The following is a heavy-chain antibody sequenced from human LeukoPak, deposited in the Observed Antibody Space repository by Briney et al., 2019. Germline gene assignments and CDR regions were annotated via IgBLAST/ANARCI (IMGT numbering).Heavy chain of an antibody. CDR2: ISAYNGNT. V-gene: IGHV1-18*01. Sequence: GASVKVSCKASVYTFTSYDISWVRQAPGQGLEWMGWISAYNGNTNYAQKLQGRVTMTTDTSTSTAYMELRSLRSDDTAVYYCARDNSVGDVAWWFDPWGQGTLVTVSS. CDR1: VYTFTSYD. J-gene: IGHJ5*02. CDR3: ARDNSVGDVAWWFDP. D-gene: IGHD1-26*01.